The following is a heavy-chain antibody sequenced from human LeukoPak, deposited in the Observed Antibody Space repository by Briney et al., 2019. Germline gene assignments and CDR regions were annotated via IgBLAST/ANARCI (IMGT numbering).Heavy chain of an antibody. CDR1: GFTFSGFS. CDR2: MSSDGSKK. Sequence: GGSLRLSCAASGFTFSGFSMSWVRQSPTKGLEWVAVMSSDGSKKYYADSVKGRFTISRDNSKNTLYLQMNSLRAEDTAVYYCAKKFTGTTVISGDYFDDWGQGTLVTVSS. D-gene: IGHD4-17*01. J-gene: IGHJ4*02. V-gene: IGHV3-30-3*02. CDR3: AKKFTGTTVISGDYFDD.